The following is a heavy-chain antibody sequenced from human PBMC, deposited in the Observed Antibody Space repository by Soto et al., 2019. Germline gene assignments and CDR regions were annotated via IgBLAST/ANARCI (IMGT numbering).Heavy chain of an antibody. CDR3: ATATTGTLGSY. CDR1: GGSISSGGYY. D-gene: IGHD1-1*01. V-gene: IGHV4-31*03. CDR2: IYFSGST. J-gene: IGHJ4*02. Sequence: VQLQESGPGLVKASQTLSLTCTVSGGSISSGGYYWSWIRQHTGKGLEWIGYIYFSGSTYYNPSLKSRLTISVDTSKNLFSLKLSSVTAADTAMYYCATATTGTLGSYWGQGTLVTVSS.